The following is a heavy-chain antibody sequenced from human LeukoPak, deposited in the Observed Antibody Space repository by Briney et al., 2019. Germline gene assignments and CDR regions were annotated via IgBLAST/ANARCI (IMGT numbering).Heavy chain of an antibody. V-gene: IGHV3-23*01. CDR3: ANEYTKGDV. D-gene: IGHD1-1*01. J-gene: IGHJ3*01. CDR1: GFTFSNYA. Sequence: GGSLRLSCAASGFTFSNYAMSWVRQAPGKGLEWVSGISGSCDSTYYADSVKGRFTISRDNSKNTLYLQMNSLRAEDAAVYYCANEYTKGDVWGQGTMVTVSS. CDR2: ISGSCDST.